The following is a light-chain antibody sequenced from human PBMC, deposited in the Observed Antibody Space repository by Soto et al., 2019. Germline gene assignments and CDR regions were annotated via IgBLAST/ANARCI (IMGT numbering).Light chain of an antibody. J-gene: IGLJ1*01. CDR1: SSNIGNNY. CDR3: GKWDSSLSAYV. CDR2: DNN. V-gene: IGLV1-51*01. Sequence: QSVLTQPPSVSAAPGQKVTISCSGSSSNIGNNYVSWYQQLPGTAPKLLIYDNNKRPSGIPDRFSDSKSGTSATLGITGLQTGDEADYYCGKWDSSLSAYVFGTGTKVTVL.